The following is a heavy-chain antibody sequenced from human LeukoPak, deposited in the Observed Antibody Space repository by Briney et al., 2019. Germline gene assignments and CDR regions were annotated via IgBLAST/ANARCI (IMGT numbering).Heavy chain of an antibody. CDR3: AADGTYYYGSGSSDY. CDR2: IVVGSGNT. J-gene: IGHJ4*02. CDR1: GFTFTSSA. Sequence: GASVKVSCKASGFTFTSSAVQWVRQARGQRLEWIGWIVVGSGNTNYAQKFQERVTITRDMSTGTAYMELSSLRSEDTAVYYCAADGTYYYGSGSSDYWGQGTLVTVSS. V-gene: IGHV1-58*01. D-gene: IGHD3-10*01.